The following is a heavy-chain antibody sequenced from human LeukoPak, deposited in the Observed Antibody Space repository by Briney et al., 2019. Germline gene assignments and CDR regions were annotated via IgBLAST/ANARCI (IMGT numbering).Heavy chain of an antibody. J-gene: IGHJ5*02. CDR2: ISAYNGNT. Sequence: ASVKVSCKASGYTFTSYGISWVRQSPGQGLEWMGWISAYNGNTNYAQKLQGRVTMTADTSTSTAYMELRSLRSDDTAVYYCARDSYRHWFDPWGQGTLVTVSS. V-gene: IGHV1-18*01. CDR3: ARDSYRHWFDP. D-gene: IGHD4-11*01. CDR1: GYTFTSYG.